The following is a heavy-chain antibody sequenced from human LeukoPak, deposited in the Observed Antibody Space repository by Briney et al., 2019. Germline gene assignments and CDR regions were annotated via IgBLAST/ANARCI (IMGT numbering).Heavy chain of an antibody. CDR3: ARVPEPGYSYGCYFDY. V-gene: IGHV3-7*05. CDR2: IKQDGSEK. D-gene: IGHD5-18*01. J-gene: IGHJ4*02. Sequence: GGSLRLSCAASGFTFSSYWMSWVRQAPGKGLEWVANIKQDGSEKYYVDSVKGRFTISRDNAKNSLYLQMNSLRAEDTAVYYCARVPEPGYSYGCYFDYWGQGTLVTVSS. CDR1: GFTFSSYW.